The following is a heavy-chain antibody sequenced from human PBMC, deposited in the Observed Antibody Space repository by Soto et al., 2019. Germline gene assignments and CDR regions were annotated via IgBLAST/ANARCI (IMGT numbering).Heavy chain of an antibody. CDR1: GYTFTDYW. J-gene: IGHJ6*02. CDR3: ARNTSNFRYYYYAMDV. CDR2: IYPGDSDT. Sequence: GESLKISCKGSGYTFTDYWIGWVRQLPGKGLEWMGIIYPGDSDTRYSPSFQGHATITDDTSTTTSYLQRNTRKASDTAMYYCARNTSNFRYYYYAMDVWGQGTTVTVSS. D-gene: IGHD2-2*01. V-gene: IGHV5-51*01.